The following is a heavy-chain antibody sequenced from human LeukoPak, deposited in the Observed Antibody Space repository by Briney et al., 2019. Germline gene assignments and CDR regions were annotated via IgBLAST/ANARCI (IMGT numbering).Heavy chain of an antibody. CDR3: ARLEYQLLSPITNYYYYMDV. CDR1: GFTFSSYS. D-gene: IGHD2-2*01. J-gene: IGHJ6*03. Sequence: GGSLRLSCAASGFTFSSYSMNWVRQAPGKGLEWVSSISSSSYIYYADSVKGRFTISRDNAKNSLYLQMNSLRAEDTAVYYCARLEYQLLSPITNYYYYMDVWGKGTTVTVSS. V-gene: IGHV3-21*01. CDR2: ISSSSYI.